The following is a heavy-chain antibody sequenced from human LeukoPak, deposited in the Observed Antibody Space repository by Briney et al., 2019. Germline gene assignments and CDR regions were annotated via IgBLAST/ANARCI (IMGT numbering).Heavy chain of an antibody. CDR1: GYTFTGYY. Sequence: ASVKVSCKASGYTFTGYYMHWVRQAPGQGLEWMGWINPNSGGTTYAQKFQGRVTMTRDTSISTAYMELSRLRSDDTAVYYCARGREYNWFDPWGQGTLVTVSS. V-gene: IGHV1-2*02. CDR3: ARGREYNWFDP. CDR2: INPNSGGT. J-gene: IGHJ5*02.